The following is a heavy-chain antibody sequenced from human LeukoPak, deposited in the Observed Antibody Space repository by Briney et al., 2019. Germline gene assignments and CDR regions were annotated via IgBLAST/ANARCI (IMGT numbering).Heavy chain of an antibody. D-gene: IGHD1-26*01. V-gene: IGHV3-30-3*01. Sequence: PGGSLRLSCAASGFSFSSYAMHGGRQAPGKGREWGAFISYDGSNKYYADSVKGRFTISRDSSTNTLYLQMNSLRAEDMAVYYCARAAGGGSYLSYAFDIWGQGTMVTVSS. CDR2: ISYDGSNK. CDR1: GFSFSSYA. CDR3: ARAAGGGSYLSYAFDI. J-gene: IGHJ3*02.